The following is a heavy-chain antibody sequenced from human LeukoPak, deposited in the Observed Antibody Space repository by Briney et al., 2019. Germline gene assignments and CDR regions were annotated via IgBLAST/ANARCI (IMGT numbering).Heavy chain of an antibody. D-gene: IGHD3-22*01. CDR2: IWYNGTIK. J-gene: IGHJ4*02. CDR3: TRDDNYDSSGFYHYFVY. CDR1: GXTFSSYW. Sequence: GGSLGLSCAASGXTFSSYWMSWVRQAPGKGLEWVAIIWYNGTIKSYADSVRGRFIVSRDNSKNTVYLQMNSLRVEDAAVYYCTRDDNYDSSGFYHYFVYWGQGTLVTVSS. V-gene: IGHV3-33*08.